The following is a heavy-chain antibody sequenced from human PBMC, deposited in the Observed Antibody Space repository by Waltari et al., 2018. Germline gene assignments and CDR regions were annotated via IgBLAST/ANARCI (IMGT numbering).Heavy chain of an antibody. Sequence: QVQLQESGPGLVKPSQTLSLTCTVSGGSISSGSYYWSWIRQPAGKGLEWIGRIYTSGSTNYNTSLKSRVTISVDTSKNQFSLKLSAVTAADTAVYYCASMGDSSSSGVDYWGQGTLVTVSS. CDR2: IYTSGST. D-gene: IGHD6-6*01. CDR3: ASMGDSSSSGVDY. CDR1: GGSISSGSYY. V-gene: IGHV4-61*02. J-gene: IGHJ4*02.